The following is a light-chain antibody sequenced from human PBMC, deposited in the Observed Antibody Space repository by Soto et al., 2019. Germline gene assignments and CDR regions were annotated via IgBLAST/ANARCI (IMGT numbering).Light chain of an antibody. Sequence: EVGLTQSPGTLSLYPGERATLSCRASQTVRNNYLAWYQQKPGQAPRLLIYDASSRATGIPDRFSGGGSGTDFTLTISRLEPEDFAVYYCQQFSSYPLTFGGGTNVDI. V-gene: IGKV3-20*01. CDR2: DAS. CDR3: QQFSSYPLT. J-gene: IGKJ4*01. CDR1: QTVRNNY.